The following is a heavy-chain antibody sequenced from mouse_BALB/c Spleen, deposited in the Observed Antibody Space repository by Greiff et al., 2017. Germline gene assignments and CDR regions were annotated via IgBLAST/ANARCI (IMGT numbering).Heavy chain of an antibody. D-gene: IGHD2-4*01. J-gene: IGHJ3*01. Sequence: EGKLLESGPELVKPGASVKISCKASGYTFTDYNMHWVKQSHGKSLEWIGYIYPYNGGTGYNQKFKSKATLTVDNSSSTAYMELRSLTSEDSAVYYSARENDYAPFAYGGEETLVTVSA. CDR2: IYPYNGGT. CDR1: GYTFTDYN. CDR3: ARENDYAPFAY. V-gene: IGHV1S29*02.